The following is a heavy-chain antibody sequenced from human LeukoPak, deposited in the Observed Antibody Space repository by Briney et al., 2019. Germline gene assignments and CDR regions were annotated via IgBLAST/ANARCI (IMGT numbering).Heavy chain of an antibody. V-gene: IGHV3-11*01. J-gene: IGHJ4*02. CDR2: ISSSGTTI. D-gene: IGHD3-9*01. Sequence: PGGSLRHSCPASGFTFSDYYMSWIRQAPGKGLEGVSYISSSGTTIYYADSVKGRFTISRDNAKNSLYLQVNSLRAEDTAVYYCARMYYDILTGYHFDYWGQGTLVTVSS. CDR3: ARMYYDILTGYHFDY. CDR1: GFTFSDYY.